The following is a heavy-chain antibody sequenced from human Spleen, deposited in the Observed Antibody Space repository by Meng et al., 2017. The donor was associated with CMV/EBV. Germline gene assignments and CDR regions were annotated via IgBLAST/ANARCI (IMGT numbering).Heavy chain of an antibody. CDR3: VKAAATYYGSGTMAFFDD. Sequence: SLKISCAASGFTFDDYAMHWVRQAPGKGLEWVSGISWNSGSIGYADSVKGRFTISRDNAKNSLSLQMNSLRAEDTALYYCVKAAATYYGSGTMAFFDDWGQGTLVTVSS. CDR2: ISWNSGSI. CDR1: GFTFDDYA. V-gene: IGHV3-9*01. D-gene: IGHD3-10*01. J-gene: IGHJ4*02.